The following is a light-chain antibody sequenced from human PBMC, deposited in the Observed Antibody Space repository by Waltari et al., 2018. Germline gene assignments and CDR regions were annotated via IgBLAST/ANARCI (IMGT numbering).Light chain of an antibody. CDR3: AAWDDSLSWV. CDR2: WNN. CDR1: SSNIGSHN. J-gene: IGLJ3*02. V-gene: IGLV1-47*01. Sequence: QSVLTQPPSVSGNPGQRITISCSGSSSNIGSHNVYWYQQVPGTAPRLLIYWNNQCPSGVPNRFSGSKSGTSASLAISGLRSEDEADYYCAAWDDSLSWVFGGGTHLTVL.